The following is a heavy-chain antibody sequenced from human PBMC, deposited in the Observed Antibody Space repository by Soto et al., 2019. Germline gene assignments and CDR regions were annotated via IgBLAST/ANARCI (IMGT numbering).Heavy chain of an antibody. CDR1: GDTFSRYA. D-gene: IGHD1-26*01. V-gene: IGHV1-69*01. CDR2: VIPLFRTT. J-gene: IGHJ6*02. CDR3: VPLQPSTIVGRPGVDV. Sequence: QVQVVQSGAVVKKPGSSVKVSCKTSGDTFSRYALSWVRQAPGQGLEWMGGVIPLFRTTNYAQKFQGRLTITADESTNTAFMELINLTSEDTAVYFCVPLQPSTIVGRPGVDVWGQGTSVTVSS.